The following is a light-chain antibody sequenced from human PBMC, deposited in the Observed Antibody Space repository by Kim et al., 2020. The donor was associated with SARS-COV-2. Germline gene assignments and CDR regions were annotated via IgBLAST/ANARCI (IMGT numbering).Light chain of an antibody. CDR2: GRN. J-gene: IGLJ2*01. Sequence: SSELTQDPAVSVALGQTVRITCQGDSLRSYYATWYQQKPRQAPLLVIFGRNNRPSGIPDRFSGSTSGNTASLTIRGAQAEDEADFYCQSRDSGGNVVFGGG. CDR1: SLRSYY. CDR3: QSRDSGGNVV. V-gene: IGLV3-19*01.